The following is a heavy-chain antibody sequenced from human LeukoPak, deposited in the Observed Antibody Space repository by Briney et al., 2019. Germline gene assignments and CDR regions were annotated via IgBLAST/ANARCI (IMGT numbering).Heavy chain of an antibody. Sequence: PSETLSLTCTVSGGSISSYYWSWIRQPPGKGLEWIGYIYYSGSTYYNPSLKSRVTISVDTSKNQFSLKLSSVTAADTAVYYCARHSLELPYDAFDIWGQGTMVTVSS. V-gene: IGHV4-59*04. D-gene: IGHD1-26*01. CDR3: ARHSLELPYDAFDI. CDR2: IYYSGST. J-gene: IGHJ3*02. CDR1: GGSISSYY.